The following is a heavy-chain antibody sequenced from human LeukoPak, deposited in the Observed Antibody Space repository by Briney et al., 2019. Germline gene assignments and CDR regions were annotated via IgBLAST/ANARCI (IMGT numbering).Heavy chain of an antibody. J-gene: IGHJ4*02. CDR2: TLYDGSSQ. CDR3: AKDLLLRQFVLDF. Sequence: GGSLSLSCVASGFTFTGYGMHWVRQAPGRGLEWVAFTLYDGSSQYYADSLRGRFTISRDNSKNTLFLQMNNVTHDDTAVYYCAKDLLLRQFVLDFWGQGTPVTVSS. D-gene: IGHD5-24*01. V-gene: IGHV3-30*02. CDR1: GFTFTGYG.